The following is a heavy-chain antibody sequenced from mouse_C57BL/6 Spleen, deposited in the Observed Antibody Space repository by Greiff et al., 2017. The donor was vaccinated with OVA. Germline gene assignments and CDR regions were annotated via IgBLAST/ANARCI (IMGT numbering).Heavy chain of an antibody. J-gene: IGHJ4*01. D-gene: IGHD2-4*01. CDR1: GYSITSGYA. CDR2: ISSTGST. Sequence: EVQLPQSGPGMVKPSQSLYLPCTVSGYSITSGYAWLWSRHFPGNQLERMGYISSTGSTNYNPALKSRISSTHDTSKNHFFLKLNSVTTEDTATYYCARGGGLRRGAMDYWGQGTSVTVSS. CDR3: ARGGGLRRGAMDY. V-gene: IGHV3-1*01.